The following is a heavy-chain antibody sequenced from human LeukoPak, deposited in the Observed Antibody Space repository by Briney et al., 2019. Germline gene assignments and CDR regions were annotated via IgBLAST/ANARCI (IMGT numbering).Heavy chain of an antibody. J-gene: IGHJ4*02. CDR2: INHSGST. CDR1: GGSFSGYY. V-gene: IGHV4-34*01. Sequence: SETLSLTCAVYGGSFSGYYWSWIRQPPGKGLEWIGEINHSGSTNYNPSLKGRVTISVDTSKNQFSLKLSSVTAADTAVYYCARGSNILDFGYWGQGTLVTVSS. CDR3: ARGSNILDFGY.